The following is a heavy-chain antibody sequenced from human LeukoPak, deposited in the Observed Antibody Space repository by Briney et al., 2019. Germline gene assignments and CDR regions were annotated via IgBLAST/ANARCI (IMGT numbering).Heavy chain of an antibody. CDR3: AREWAGDIVVVPAAAAPLYYYYGMDV. CDR1: GYTFTGYY. D-gene: IGHD2-2*01. CDR2: ININSGGT. J-gene: IGHJ6*02. Sequence: SVKVSCKASGYTFTGYYMHWVRQAPGQGLEWMGWININSGGTNYAKKFQGRITMTRDTSISTAYMELSRLRSDDTAVYYCAREWAGDIVVVPAAAAPLYYYYGMDVWGQGTTVTVSS. V-gene: IGHV1-2*02.